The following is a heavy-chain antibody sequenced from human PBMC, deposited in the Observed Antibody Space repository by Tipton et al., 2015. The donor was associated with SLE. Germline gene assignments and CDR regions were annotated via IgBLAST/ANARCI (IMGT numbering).Heavy chain of an antibody. J-gene: IGHJ5*02. Sequence: TLSLTCTVSGGSISSSSYYWGWIRQPPGKGLEWIGSIYYSGSTYYNPSLKSRVTISVDTSKNQFSLKLSSVTAADTAVYYCARHGVLWFGEENWFDPWGQGTLVTVSS. CDR2: IYYSGST. V-gene: IGHV4-39*01. D-gene: IGHD3-10*01. CDR3: ARHGVLWFGEENWFDP. CDR1: GGSISSSSYY.